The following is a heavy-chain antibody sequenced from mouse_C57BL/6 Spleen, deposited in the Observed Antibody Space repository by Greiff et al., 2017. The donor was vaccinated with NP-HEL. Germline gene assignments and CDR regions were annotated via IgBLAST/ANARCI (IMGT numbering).Heavy chain of an antibody. CDR1: GFTFSDYG. V-gene: IGHV5-17*01. CDR2: ISSGSSTI. J-gene: IGHJ4*01. D-gene: IGHD2-4*01. Sequence: EVKLVESGGGLVKPGGSLKLSCAASGFTFSDYGMHWVRQAPEKGLEWVAYISSGSSTIYYADTVKGRFTISRDNAKNTLFLQMTSLRSEDTAMYYCARLRLRQDYAMDYWGQGTSVTVSS. CDR3: ARLRLRQDYAMDY.